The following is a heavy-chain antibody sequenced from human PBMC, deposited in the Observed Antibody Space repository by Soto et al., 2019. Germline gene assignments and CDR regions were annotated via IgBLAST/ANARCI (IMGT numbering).Heavy chain of an antibody. D-gene: IGHD2-21*02. V-gene: IGHV3-9*01. CDR1: GFIFDNHA. CDR2: VSWNSGSI. Sequence: GGSLRLSCAASGFIFDNHAMNWVRQAPGKGLEWVAGVSWNSGSIDYADSVKGRFTISRDNAKNSLYLQMNSLRAEDTAFYYCARDRCGGDCYSFDYWGQGTLVTV. J-gene: IGHJ4*02. CDR3: ARDRCGGDCYSFDY.